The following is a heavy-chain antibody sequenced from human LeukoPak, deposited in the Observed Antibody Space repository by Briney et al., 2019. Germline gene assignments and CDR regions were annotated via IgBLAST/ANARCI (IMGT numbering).Heavy chain of an antibody. V-gene: IGHV3-48*03. J-gene: IGHJ4*02. CDR3: ARGKREVLNTRVFDY. CDR1: GFTFSSYE. CDR2: ISSSGSTM. Sequence: GGSLRLSCAASGFTFSSYEMNWVRQAPGKGLEWVSYISSSGSTMYYADSVKGRFTISRDNAKNSLYLQMNSLRAEDTAVYYCARGKREVLNTRVFDYWGQGTLVTVSS. D-gene: IGHD1-26*01.